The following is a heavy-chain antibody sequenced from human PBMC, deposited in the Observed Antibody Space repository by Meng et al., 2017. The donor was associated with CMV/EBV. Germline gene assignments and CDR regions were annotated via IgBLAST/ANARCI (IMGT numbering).Heavy chain of an antibody. Sequence: VQFQKWGVGLWRPSEHLSLTCAVYGGSFSGYYWSWIRQPPGKGLEWIGEINHSGSTNYHPSLKSRVTISVDTSKNQFSLKLSSVTAADTAVYYCARGRGSWYFVDYWGQGTLVTVSS. CDR1: GGSFSGYY. CDR3: ARGRGSWYFVDY. V-gene: IGHV4-34*01. J-gene: IGHJ4*02. CDR2: INHSGST. D-gene: IGHD6-13*01.